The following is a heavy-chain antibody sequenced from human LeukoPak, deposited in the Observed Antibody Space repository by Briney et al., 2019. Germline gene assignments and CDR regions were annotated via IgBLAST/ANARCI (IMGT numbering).Heavy chain of an antibody. J-gene: IGHJ4*02. CDR1: GFTFSSYG. Sequence: GGSRRLSCAASGFTFSSYGMHWVRQAPGKGLEWVAVISYDGSNKYYADSVKGRFTISRDNSKNTLYLQMNSLRAEDTAVYYCAKGYFDWLGEYYFDYWGQGTLVTVSS. CDR2: ISYDGSNK. CDR3: AKGYFDWLGEYYFDY. V-gene: IGHV3-30*18. D-gene: IGHD3-9*01.